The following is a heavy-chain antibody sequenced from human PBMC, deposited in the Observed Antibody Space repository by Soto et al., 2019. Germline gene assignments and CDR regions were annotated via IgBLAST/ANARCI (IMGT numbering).Heavy chain of an antibody. V-gene: IGHV3-9*01. J-gene: IGHJ4*02. CDR3: ARQSRGGITDY. CDR1: GFTFDDYA. Sequence: EVQLVESGGGLVQPGRSLRLSCAASGFTFDDYAMHWVRQAPGKGLEWVSGISWNSGSIGYADSVKGRFTISRDNAKNTLYLQMNSLRAGDTAVYYCARQSRGGITDYWGQGTLVTVSS. CDR2: ISWNSGSI. D-gene: IGHD3-16*01.